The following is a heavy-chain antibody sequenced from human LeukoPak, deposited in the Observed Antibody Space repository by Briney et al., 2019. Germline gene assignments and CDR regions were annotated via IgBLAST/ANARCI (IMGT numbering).Heavy chain of an antibody. Sequence: PGGSLRLSCAASGFTFSSYAMSWVRQAPGKGLEWVSAISGSGGSTYYVDAVKGRFTISRDNSKNTLYLQMNSLRAEDTAVYYCAKDSGATIMGDWFDPWGQGTLVTVTS. CDR3: AKDSGATIMGDWFDP. CDR1: GFTFSSYA. CDR2: ISGSGGST. V-gene: IGHV3-23*01. D-gene: IGHD5-12*01. J-gene: IGHJ5*02.